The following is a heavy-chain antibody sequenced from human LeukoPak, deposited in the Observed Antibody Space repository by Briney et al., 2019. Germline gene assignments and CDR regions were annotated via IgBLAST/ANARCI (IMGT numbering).Heavy chain of an antibody. CDR3: AKIGIAVAQGYFDY. D-gene: IGHD6-19*01. Sequence: GGSLRLSCAASGFTFSSYGMHWVRQAPGKGLEWVAVIWYDGGNKYYADSVKGRFTISRDNSKNTLYLQMNSLRAEDTAVYYCAKIGIAVAQGYFDYWGQGTLVTVSS. CDR1: GFTFSSYG. J-gene: IGHJ4*02. V-gene: IGHV3-33*06. CDR2: IWYDGGNK.